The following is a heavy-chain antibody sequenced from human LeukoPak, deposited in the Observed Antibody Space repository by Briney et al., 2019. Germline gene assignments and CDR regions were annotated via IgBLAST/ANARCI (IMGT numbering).Heavy chain of an antibody. CDR2: INPNSGAT. J-gene: IGHJ4*02. Sequence: ASVRVSCKASGYTFTAYPIHWVRQAPGQGPEWMGWINPNSGATDPAQKFPGRITMTRDTSTSTAFMEVNRLTSDDTAVYYCARDQDPTVFDYWGQGTLVTVSS. CDR1: GYTFTAYP. V-gene: IGHV1-2*02. CDR3: ARDQDPTVFDY.